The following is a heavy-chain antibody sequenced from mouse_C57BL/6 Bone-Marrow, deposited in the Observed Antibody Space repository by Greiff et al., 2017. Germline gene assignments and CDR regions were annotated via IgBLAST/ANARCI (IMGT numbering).Heavy chain of an antibody. CDR2: IYPGSGNT. CDR1: GYSFTSYY. J-gene: IGHJ3*01. Sequence: VQLQQSGPELVKPGASVKISCKASGYSFTSYYIHWVKQRPGQGLEWIGWIYPGSGNTKYNEKFKGKATLTADTSSSTAYMQLSSLTSEDSAVYYCARQLGQGPFAYGGQGTLVTVSA. V-gene: IGHV1-66*01. D-gene: IGHD4-1*02. CDR3: ARQLGQGPFAY.